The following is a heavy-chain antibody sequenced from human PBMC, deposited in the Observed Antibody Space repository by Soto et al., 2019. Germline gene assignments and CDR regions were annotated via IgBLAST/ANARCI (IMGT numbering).Heavy chain of an antibody. CDR1: GFTFSSYS. D-gene: IGHD1-26*01. J-gene: IGHJ4*02. CDR2: ISSSSSTI. Sequence: GGSLRLSCAASGFTFSSYSMNWVRQAPGKGLEWVSYISSSSSTIYYADSVKGRFTISRDNAKNSLYLQMNSLRDEDTAVYYCTTDLTRYSGSYYDYWGQGTLVTVSS. CDR3: TTDLTRYSGSYYDY. V-gene: IGHV3-48*02.